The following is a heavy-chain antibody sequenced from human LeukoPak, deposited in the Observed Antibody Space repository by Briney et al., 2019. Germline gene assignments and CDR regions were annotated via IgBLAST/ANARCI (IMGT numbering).Heavy chain of an antibody. Sequence: GGSLRLSCAASGFTFSSYAMHWVRQAPGKGLEWVALISYDGSNKYNADSVKGRFTISRDNSKNTLYLQMNSLRAEDTAVYYCAGGPLFGEQQPLYYFDYWGQGTLVTVSS. V-gene: IGHV3-30-3*01. CDR2: ISYDGSNK. D-gene: IGHD6-13*01. CDR1: GFTFSSYA. CDR3: AGGPLFGEQQPLYYFDY. J-gene: IGHJ4*02.